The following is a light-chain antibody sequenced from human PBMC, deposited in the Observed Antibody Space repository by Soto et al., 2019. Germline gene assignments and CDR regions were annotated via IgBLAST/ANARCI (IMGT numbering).Light chain of an antibody. CDR2: EVS. CDR1: SSDVGGYNY. Sequence: QSALTQPASVSGSPGQSITISCTGTSSDVGGYNYVSWYQQHPGKAPKLIIYEVSNRPSGVSNRFSGPKSGNTASLTISGLQAEDEADYYCHSYTSKSTGVFGTGTKLTVL. CDR3: HSYTSKSTGV. V-gene: IGLV2-14*01. J-gene: IGLJ1*01.